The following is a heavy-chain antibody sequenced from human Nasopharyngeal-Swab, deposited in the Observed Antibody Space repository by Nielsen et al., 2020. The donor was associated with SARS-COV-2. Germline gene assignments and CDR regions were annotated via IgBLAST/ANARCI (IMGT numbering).Heavy chain of an antibody. CDR2: INHSGST. V-gene: IGHV4-34*01. Sequence: VRQMPGKGLEWIGEINHSGSTNYNPSLKSRVTISVDTSKNQFSLKLSSVTAADTAVYYCARGRHIVATILRYYYYMDVWGKGTTVTVSS. D-gene: IGHD5-12*01. CDR3: ARGRHIVATILRYYYYMDV. J-gene: IGHJ6*03.